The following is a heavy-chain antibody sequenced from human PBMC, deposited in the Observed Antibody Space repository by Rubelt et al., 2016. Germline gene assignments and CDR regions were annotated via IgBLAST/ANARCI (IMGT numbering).Heavy chain of an antibody. CDR1: GDSVSSNSAA. D-gene: IGHD7-27*01. J-gene: IGHJ3*02. CDR3: ARDPSWAFDTFDI. Sequence: QVQLQQSGPGLVKPSQTLSVACAVSGDSVSSNSAAWNWIRQSPSRGLEWLGRTYYRSQWYNDYAVSVKSRMTINPDTSKNQFSLQLNSVTPEDTAVYYCARDPSWAFDTFDIWGQGTVVTVSS. V-gene: IGHV6-1*01. CDR2: TYYRSQWYN.